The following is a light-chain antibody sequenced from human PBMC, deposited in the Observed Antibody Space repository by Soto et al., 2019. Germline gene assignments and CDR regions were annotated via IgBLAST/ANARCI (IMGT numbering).Light chain of an antibody. Sequence: QSVLTQPPSTSGAPGQRVTISCSGSSSNIGSNTVNWYQQLPGTAPKLLIYNNNQRPSGVPARFSGGKSGTSASLAISGLQSEEGADYYCAAWDDSLNGYVFGTGTKVTVL. J-gene: IGLJ1*01. CDR3: AAWDDSLNGYV. V-gene: IGLV1-44*01. CDR2: NNN. CDR1: SSNIGSNT.